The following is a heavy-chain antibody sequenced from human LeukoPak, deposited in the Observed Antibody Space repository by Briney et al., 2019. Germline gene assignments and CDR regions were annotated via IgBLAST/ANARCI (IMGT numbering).Heavy chain of an antibody. CDR3: ARDHPTYGDYYYYYMDV. Sequence: GASVKVSCKASGYTFTSYGISWVRQAPGQGLEWMGWISAYNGNTNYAQKLQGRVTTTTDTSTSTAYVELRSLRSDDTAVYYCARDHPTYGDYYYYYMDVWGKGTTVTVSS. D-gene: IGHD4-17*01. CDR1: GYTFTSYG. CDR2: ISAYNGNT. J-gene: IGHJ6*03. V-gene: IGHV1-18*01.